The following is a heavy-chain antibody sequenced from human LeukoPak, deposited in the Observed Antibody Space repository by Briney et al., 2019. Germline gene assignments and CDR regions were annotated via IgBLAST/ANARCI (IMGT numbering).Heavy chain of an antibody. V-gene: IGHV4-34*01. CDR2: IYYSGST. Sequence: SETLSLTCAVYGGSFSGYYWSWIRQPPGKGLEWIGYIYYSGSTYYNPSLKSRVTISVDTSKNQFSLKLSSVTAADTAVYYCATLVVPAAISIASIDYWGQGTLVTVSS. CDR1: GGSFSGYY. CDR3: ATLVVPAAISIASIDY. D-gene: IGHD2-2*01. J-gene: IGHJ4*02.